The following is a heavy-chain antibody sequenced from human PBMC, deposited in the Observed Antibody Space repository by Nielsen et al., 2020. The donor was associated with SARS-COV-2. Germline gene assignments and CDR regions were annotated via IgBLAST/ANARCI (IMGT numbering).Heavy chain of an antibody. Sequence: GGSLRLSCAASGFTFDDYAMHWVRQAPGKGLEWVSGISWNSGSIGYADSVKGRFTISRDNAKNSLYLQMNSLRAEDTALYYCAKDSGSSSSGWYGGEAFDIWGQGTMVTVSS. J-gene: IGHJ3*02. CDR3: AKDSGSSSSGWYGGEAFDI. CDR2: ISWNSGSI. D-gene: IGHD6-19*01. V-gene: IGHV3-9*01. CDR1: GFTFDDYA.